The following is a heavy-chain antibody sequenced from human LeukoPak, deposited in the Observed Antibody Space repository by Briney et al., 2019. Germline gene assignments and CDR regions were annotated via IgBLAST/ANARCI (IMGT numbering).Heavy chain of an antibody. CDR3: ARLGYSGSYYVGYYYYYMDV. CDR1: GYSISSGYY. V-gene: IGHV4-38-2*02. D-gene: IGHD1-26*01. J-gene: IGHJ6*03. CDR2: IYHSGST. Sequence: SETLSLTCTVSGYSISSGYYWGWIRQPPGKGLEWIGSIYHSGSTYYNPSLKSRVTISVDTSKNQFSLKLSSVTAADTAVYYCARLGYSGSYYVGYYYYYMDVWGKGTTVTISS.